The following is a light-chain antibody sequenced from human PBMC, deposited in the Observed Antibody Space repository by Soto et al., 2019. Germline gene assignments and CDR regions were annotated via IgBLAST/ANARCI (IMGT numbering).Light chain of an antibody. V-gene: IGKV1-39*01. CDR3: QQTYSTPPT. CDR1: QSITTY. Sequence: DIPMTQSPSSLSASVGDRVTITCRASQSITTYLNWYQQKPGKAPNLLIYAASSLHSGVPSRFSGSGSATDFTLTITSLQPEDFATYYCQQTYSTPPTFGGGTTVEIK. J-gene: IGKJ4*01. CDR2: AAS.